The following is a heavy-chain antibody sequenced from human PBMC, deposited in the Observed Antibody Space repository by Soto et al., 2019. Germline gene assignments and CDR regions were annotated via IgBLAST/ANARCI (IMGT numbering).Heavy chain of an antibody. CDR1: GFIFSNYG. Sequence: QVQLVESGGGVVQPGRSLRLSCAASGFIFSNYGMHWVRQAPGKGLEWVAVISYDGSNKYFADSVKGRFTISRDNSKNXXYLQRSRLRAEDTAVYYCAKGGDCSGDSCHPYFDHWGQGTLVTVSS. V-gene: IGHV3-30*18. CDR2: ISYDGSNK. J-gene: IGHJ4*02. D-gene: IGHD2-15*01. CDR3: AKGGDCSGDSCHPYFDH.